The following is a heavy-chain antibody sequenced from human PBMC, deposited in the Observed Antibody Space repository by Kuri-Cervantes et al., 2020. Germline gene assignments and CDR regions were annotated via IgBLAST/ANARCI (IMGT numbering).Heavy chain of an antibody. J-gene: IGHJ6*03. D-gene: IGHD3-10*01. CDR3: AKAPYGRQYYMDV. Sequence: GGSLRLSCAASGFTFSYYYMSGVRQAPGKGLEWVAFIRHDGSNKYYTDSVRGRFTISRDNSKNTLYLQMNSLRGEDTAFYYCAKAPYGRQYYMDVWGEGTTVTVSS. CDR2: IRHDGSNK. CDR1: GFTFSYYY. V-gene: IGHV3-30*02.